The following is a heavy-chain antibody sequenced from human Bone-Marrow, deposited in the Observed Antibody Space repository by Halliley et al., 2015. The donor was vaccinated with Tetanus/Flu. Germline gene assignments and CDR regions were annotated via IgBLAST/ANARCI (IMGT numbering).Heavy chain of an antibody. CDR2: LYSNCPT. J-gene: IGHJ4*02. CDR3: ARGTSPMGSLDL. Sequence: LGGVSILYSNCPTFYADSVRGRFSIPRHSSENTLYLQLNSLRDEDTAVYYWARGTSPMGSLDLWGQGTLVTVSS. D-gene: IGHD3-10*01. V-gene: IGHV3-53*04.